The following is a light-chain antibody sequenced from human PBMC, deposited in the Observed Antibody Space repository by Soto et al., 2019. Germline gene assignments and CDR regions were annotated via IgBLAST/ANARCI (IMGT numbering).Light chain of an antibody. Sequence: QSALTQPASVSASPVQSIAISCTGTDSDIGGYDHVSWYQQHPGKAPKLLIYDVTNRPSGVSSRFSGSKAGRTASLTISGLQTEDEADYYCSSHTSSTALVFGTGTKLTVL. J-gene: IGLJ1*01. CDR2: DVT. CDR1: DSDIGGYDH. V-gene: IGLV2-14*03. CDR3: SSHTSSTALV.